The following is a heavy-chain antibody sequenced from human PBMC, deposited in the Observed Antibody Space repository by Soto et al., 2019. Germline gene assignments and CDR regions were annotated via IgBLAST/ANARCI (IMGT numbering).Heavy chain of an antibody. V-gene: IGHV3-48*01. D-gene: IGHD6-13*01. Sequence: GESLKISCAASGFTFSSYAMSWVRQAPGKGLECVSYISSSSSTIYYADSVKGRFTISRDNAKNSLYLQMNSLRAEDTAVYYCARHPERIAEIGWFDPWGQGTLVTVSS. CDR2: ISSSSSTI. CDR3: ARHPERIAEIGWFDP. CDR1: GFTFSSYA. J-gene: IGHJ5*02.